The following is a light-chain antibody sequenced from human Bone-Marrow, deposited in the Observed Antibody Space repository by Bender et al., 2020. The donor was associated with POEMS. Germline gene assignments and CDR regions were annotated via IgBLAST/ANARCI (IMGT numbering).Light chain of an antibody. CDR1: ALSMQF. V-gene: IGLV3-25*02. CDR3: QTWDTDIRV. CDR2: KDS. J-gene: IGLJ3*02. Sequence: SPELTQPPSVSVSPGQTAKITCSGEALSMQFAYWYRQKPGQAPVLLIYKDSERPSGIPERFSGSSSGAERYLTISSLQSEDEADYYCQTWDTDIRVFGGGTKLTVL.